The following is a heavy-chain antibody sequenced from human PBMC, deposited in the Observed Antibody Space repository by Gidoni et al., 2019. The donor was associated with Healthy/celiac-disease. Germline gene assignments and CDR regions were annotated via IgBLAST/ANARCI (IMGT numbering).Heavy chain of an antibody. Sequence: DVQLVESGGGLVQPGVSLRLSCAASGFPFSSYSMNWVRQAPGKGMEWVSYISSSSSTIYYADSVKGRFTISRDNAKNSLYLQMNSLRDEDTAVYYCARDLDIGLEAFDIWGQGTMVTVSS. V-gene: IGHV3-48*02. CDR1: GFPFSSYS. J-gene: IGHJ3*02. CDR2: ISSSSSTI. D-gene: IGHD3-3*01. CDR3: ARDLDIGLEAFDI.